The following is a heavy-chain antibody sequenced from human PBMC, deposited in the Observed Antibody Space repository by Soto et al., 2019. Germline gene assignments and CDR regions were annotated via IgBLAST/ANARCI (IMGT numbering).Heavy chain of an antibody. V-gene: IGHV1-69*13. J-gene: IGHJ6*02. Sequence: GASVKVSCKASGGTFSRYAISWVRQAPGQGLEWMGGIIPIFGTANYAQKFQGRVTITADESTSTAYMELSSLRSEDTAVYYCARPPRSSGWDGGIFFYYGMDVWGQWTTVTVAS. D-gene: IGHD6-19*01. CDR2: IIPIFGTA. CDR1: GGTFSRYA. CDR3: ARPPRSSGWDGGIFFYYGMDV.